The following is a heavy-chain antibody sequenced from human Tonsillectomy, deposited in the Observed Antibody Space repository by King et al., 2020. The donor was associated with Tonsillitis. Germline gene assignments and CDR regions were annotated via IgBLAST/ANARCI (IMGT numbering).Heavy chain of an antibody. D-gene: IGHD1-7*01. Sequence: VQLQESGPGLVKPSETLSLTCSVSGGSISSDYWSWIRQPPGKGLEWIGYIYYSGSTSYNPSLRSRVTISIDTSKNQFSLKLSSVTAADTAVYYCARMTGTAAVSHFDYWGQGILVTVSS. J-gene: IGHJ4*02. CDR3: ARMTGTAAVSHFDY. CDR1: GGSISSDY. CDR2: IYYSGST. V-gene: IGHV4-59*01.